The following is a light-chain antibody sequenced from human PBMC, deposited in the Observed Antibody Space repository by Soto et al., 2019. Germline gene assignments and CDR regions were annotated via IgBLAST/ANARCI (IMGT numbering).Light chain of an antibody. CDR1: QSISSY. Sequence: DLQMTQSPSSLSASVGDRVTLTCRASQSISSYLNWYQQKPGKAPKLLIYAASSLQSGVPSRFSGSGSGTDFSLTISSLQPEDFATYYCQQSYSTLSFGPGTKVDIK. J-gene: IGKJ3*01. CDR3: QQSYSTLS. CDR2: AAS. V-gene: IGKV1-39*01.